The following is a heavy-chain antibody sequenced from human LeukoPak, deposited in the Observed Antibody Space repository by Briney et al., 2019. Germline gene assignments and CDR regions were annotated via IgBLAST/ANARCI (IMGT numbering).Heavy chain of an antibody. V-gene: IGHV3-33*01. CDR3: AREGLDSSGYYSLLAFDI. CDR1: GFTFSSYG. J-gene: IGHJ3*02. CDR2: IWYDGSNK. Sequence: PGGSLRLSCAASGFTFSSYGMHWVRQAPGKGLEWVAVIWYDGSNKYYADSVKGRFTISRDNSKNTLYLQMNSLRAEDTAVYYCAREGLDSSGYYSLLAFDIWGQGTMVTVSS. D-gene: IGHD3-22*01.